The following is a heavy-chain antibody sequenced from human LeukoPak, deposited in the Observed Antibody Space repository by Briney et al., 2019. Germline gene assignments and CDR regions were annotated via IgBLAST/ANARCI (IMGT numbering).Heavy chain of an antibody. CDR3: ARDEREYSSLLDY. D-gene: IGHD6-6*01. V-gene: IGHV1-18*01. CDR1: GYTFTSYG. Sequence: ASVKVSCKASGYTFTSYGISWVRQAPGQGVEWMGWISAYNGNTNYAQKLQGRVTMTTDTPTSTAYMELRSLRSDYTAVYYCARDEREYSSLLDYWGQGTLVTVSS. J-gene: IGHJ4*02. CDR2: ISAYNGNT.